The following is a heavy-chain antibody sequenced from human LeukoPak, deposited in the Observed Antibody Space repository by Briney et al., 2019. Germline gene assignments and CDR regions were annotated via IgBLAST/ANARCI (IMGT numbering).Heavy chain of an antibody. V-gene: IGHV3-66*01. D-gene: IGHD3-10*01. CDR1: GFTVSSNY. Sequence: GGSLRLSCAASGFTVSSNYMSWVRQAPGEGLEWVSVIYSGGSTYYADSVKGRFTISRDNSKNTLYLQMNSPRAEDTAVYYCARVRYYYGSGSYRGFYYFDYWGQGTLVTVSS. J-gene: IGHJ4*02. CDR2: IYSGGST. CDR3: ARVRYYYGSGSYRGFYYFDY.